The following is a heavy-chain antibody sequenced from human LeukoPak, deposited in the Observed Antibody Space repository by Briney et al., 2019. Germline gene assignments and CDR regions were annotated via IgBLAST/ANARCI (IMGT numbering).Heavy chain of an antibody. V-gene: IGHV4-34*01. J-gene: IGHJ4*02. CDR1: SESFSGYF. CDR3: ARDIYYDSSAPSPVFDY. CDR2: INYSGST. Sequence: SETLSLTCAIYSESFSGYFWSWIRQPPGKGLERIGEINYSGSTYYNPSLKSRVTISVDTSKNQFSLKLSSVTAADTAVYYCARDIYYDSSAPSPVFDYWGQGTLVTVSS. D-gene: IGHD3-22*01.